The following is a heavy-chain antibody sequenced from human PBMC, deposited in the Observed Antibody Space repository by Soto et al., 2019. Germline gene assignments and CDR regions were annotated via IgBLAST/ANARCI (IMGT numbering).Heavy chain of an antibody. CDR3: AAWGSSNP. D-gene: IGHD3-16*01. CDR2: IKPDGSAK. Sequence: GGSLRLSCVASGITYSNYWMNGVRQTRGKGLEWVANIKPDGSAKAYVDSVKGRFTVSRDNAKISLYLQMNRLRAEDTAVYFSAAWGSSNPWGQGTLVTVSS. CDR1: GITYSNYW. V-gene: IGHV3-7*01. J-gene: IGHJ5*02.